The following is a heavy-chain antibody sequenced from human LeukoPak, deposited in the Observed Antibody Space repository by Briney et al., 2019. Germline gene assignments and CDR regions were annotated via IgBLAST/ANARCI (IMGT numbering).Heavy chain of an antibody. CDR3: ARDALDYYDSSGYPPVGAFDI. J-gene: IGHJ3*02. CDR1: GGSISSGGYS. Sequence: SETLSLTCAVSGGSISSGGYSWSWIRQPPGKGLEWIGYIYHSGSTYYNPSLKSRVTIPVDRSKNQFSLKLSSVTAADTAVYYCARDALDYYDSSGYPPVGAFDIWGQGTMVTVSS. D-gene: IGHD3-22*01. CDR2: IYHSGST. V-gene: IGHV4-30-2*01.